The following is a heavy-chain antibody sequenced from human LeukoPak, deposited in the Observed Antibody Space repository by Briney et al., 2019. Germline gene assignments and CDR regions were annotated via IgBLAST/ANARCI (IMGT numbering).Heavy chain of an antibody. J-gene: IGHJ5*02. CDR1: GYTFTSYD. D-gene: IGHD6-13*01. Sequence: ASVEVSCKASGYTFTSYDINWVRQATGQGLEWMGWMNPNSGNTGYAQKFQGRVTMTRNTSISTAYMELSSLRSEDTAVYYCATGIAAAGTSWFDPWGQGTLVTVSS. CDR3: ATGIAAAGTSWFDP. V-gene: IGHV1-8*01. CDR2: MNPNSGNT.